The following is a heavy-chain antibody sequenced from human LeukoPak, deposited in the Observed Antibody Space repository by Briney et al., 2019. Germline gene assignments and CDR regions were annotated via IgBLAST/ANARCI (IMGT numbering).Heavy chain of an antibody. CDR2: ISSSGSTI. Sequence: PGGSLRLSCAASGFTFSSYEMNWVRQAPGKGLEWVSYISSSGSTIYYADSVKGRFTISRDSAKKSLYLQMNSLRPEDTALYYCAKVRSAFRFGDIGLDSWGQGTLVTVSS. V-gene: IGHV3-48*03. D-gene: IGHD3-10*01. CDR3: AKVRSAFRFGDIGLDS. CDR1: GFTFSSYE. J-gene: IGHJ4*02.